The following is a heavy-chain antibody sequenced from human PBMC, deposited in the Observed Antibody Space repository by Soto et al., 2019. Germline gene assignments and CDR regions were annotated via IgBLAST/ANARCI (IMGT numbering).Heavy chain of an antibody. Sequence: GGSLRLSCAASRFTFSAYWMTWVRQAPGKGLEWVANIKEDGSEKYYVDSVKGRFTISRDNAKNSVYLQMNSLRAEDTAVYYCARVNGSSYFDYWGQGTLVTVSS. J-gene: IGHJ4*02. CDR3: ARVNGSSYFDY. D-gene: IGHD1-26*01. V-gene: IGHV3-7*01. CDR2: IKEDGSEK. CDR1: RFTFSAYW.